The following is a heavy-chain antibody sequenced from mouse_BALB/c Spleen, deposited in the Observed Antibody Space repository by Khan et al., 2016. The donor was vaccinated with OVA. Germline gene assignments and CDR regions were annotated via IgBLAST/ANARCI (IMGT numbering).Heavy chain of an antibody. CDR1: GYSITSDYA. CDR3: ARGRTY. V-gene: IGHV3-2*02. Sequence: EVQLQESGPGLVKPSQSLSLTCTVTGYSITSDYAWNWIRQFPGNKLEWMGYISYSGSSSYNPSLKSRISITRDTSKNPFFLQLNSMTTEDTATYYCARGRTYWGQGTSVTVSS. J-gene: IGHJ4*01. CDR2: ISYSGSS.